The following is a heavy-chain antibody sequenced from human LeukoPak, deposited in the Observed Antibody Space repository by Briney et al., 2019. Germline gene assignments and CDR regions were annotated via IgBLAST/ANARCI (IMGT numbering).Heavy chain of an antibody. CDR1: EFTFGNFA. V-gene: IGHV3-23*01. CDR2: IRGGAGA. J-gene: IGHJ4*02. CDR3: HPLAFVTN. Sequence: GGSLRLSCAASEFTFGNFAMSWVRQAPGKGLEWVSYIRGGAGALYADSVKGRFTASRDDAKNTVYLQMSSLRAEDTAVYYCHPLAFVTNWGQGTLVTVSS. D-gene: IGHD2-8*01.